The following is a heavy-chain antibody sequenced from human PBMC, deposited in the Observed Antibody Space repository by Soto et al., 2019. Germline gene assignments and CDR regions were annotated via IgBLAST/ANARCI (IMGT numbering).Heavy chain of an antibody. CDR2: IYPGDSDT. V-gene: IGHV5-51*01. J-gene: IGHJ4*02. Sequence: PGESLKISCKGSGYSFTSYWIGWVRQMPGKGLEWMGIIYPGDSDTRYSPSFQGQVTISADKSISTAYLQWSSLKASDTAMYYCARCDYDSSGYYSGFDYWGQGTLVTVSS. D-gene: IGHD3-22*01. CDR3: ARCDYDSSGYYSGFDY. CDR1: GYSFTSYW.